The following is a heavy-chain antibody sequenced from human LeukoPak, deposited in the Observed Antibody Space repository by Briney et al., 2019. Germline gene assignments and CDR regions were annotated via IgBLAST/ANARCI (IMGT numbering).Heavy chain of an antibody. CDR2: ISTSRGNT. V-gene: IGHV1-18*01. D-gene: IGHD3-22*01. CDR1: GYTLTSYG. J-gene: IGHJ4*02. Sequence: ASVKVSCEASGYTLTSYGISWVRLAPGQGLEWMGWISTSRGNTNYAQKFQGRVTMTTDTASSTAYMELRSLRSDDTAVYYCARERGRVVIDYFDYWGQGTLVTVS. CDR3: ARERGRVVIDYFDY.